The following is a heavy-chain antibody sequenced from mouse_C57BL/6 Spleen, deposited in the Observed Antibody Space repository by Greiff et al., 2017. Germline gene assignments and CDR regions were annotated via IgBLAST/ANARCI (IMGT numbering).Heavy chain of an antibody. CDR3: ARDWENAY. D-gene: IGHD4-1*01. V-gene: IGHV5-17*01. CDR2: ISSGSSTI. Sequence: EVQVVESGGGLVKPGGSLKLSCAASGFTFSDYGMHWVRQAPEKGLEWVAYISSGSSTIYYADTVKGRFTISRDNAKNTLFLQMTSLRSEDTAMYYCARDWENAYWGQGTLVTVSA. J-gene: IGHJ3*01. CDR1: GFTFSDYG.